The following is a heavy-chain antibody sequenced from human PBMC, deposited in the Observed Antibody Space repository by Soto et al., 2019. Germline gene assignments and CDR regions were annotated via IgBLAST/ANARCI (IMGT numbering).Heavy chain of an antibody. J-gene: IGHJ5*02. CDR1: GGNFSSNG. V-gene: IGHV1-69*01. CDR2: IIPTFGTT. CDR3: AGASDSTWYNWLDP. D-gene: IGHD5-18*01. Sequence: QVQLVQSGAEVKKPGSSVKISCKAPGGNFSSNGIRWVRQAPGQGLEFMGGIIPTFGTTNYAHKFRGRVTITADESTGTVYMELSSLRSDDTAVYYCAGASDSTWYNWLDPWGQGTLVTVSS.